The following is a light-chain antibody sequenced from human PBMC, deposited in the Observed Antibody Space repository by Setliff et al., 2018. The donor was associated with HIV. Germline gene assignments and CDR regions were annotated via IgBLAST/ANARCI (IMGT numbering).Light chain of an antibody. J-gene: IGLJ1*01. Sequence: QSVLTQPPSASGTPGQTVTISCSGSRSNLGSNTVNWYQQLPGTAPKLLIYRNNQRPSGVPDRFSGSKSGTSASLAISGLQSEDEADYYCAAWDDSLTGSYAFGTGTKVTVL. CDR1: RSNLGSNT. V-gene: IGLV1-44*01. CDR2: RNN. CDR3: AAWDDSLTGSYA.